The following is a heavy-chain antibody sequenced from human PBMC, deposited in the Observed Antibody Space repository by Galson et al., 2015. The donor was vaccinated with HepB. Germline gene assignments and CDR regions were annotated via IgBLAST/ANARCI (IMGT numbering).Heavy chain of an antibody. Sequence: SLRLSCAASGFPFDVYAMNWVRQAPGKGLEWVSGIRWHSGSIGYADSVKGRFTISRDNAKNSLYLQINSLRAEDTALYYCAKDTNTRGYYDIQAFDMSCQGTMATVSS. CDR2: IRWHSGSI. D-gene: IGHD3-22*01. CDR3: AKDTNTRGYYDIQAFDM. J-gene: IGHJ3*02. CDR1: GFPFDVYA. V-gene: IGHV3-9*01.